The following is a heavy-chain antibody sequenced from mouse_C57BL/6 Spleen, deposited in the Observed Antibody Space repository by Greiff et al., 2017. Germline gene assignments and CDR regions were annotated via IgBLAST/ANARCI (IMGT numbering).Heavy chain of an antibody. V-gene: IGHV1-66*01. CDR2: IYPGSGNT. CDR3: ARDYAMDY. CDR1: GYSFTSYY. Sequence: VQLQQSGPELVKPGASVKISCKASGYSFTSYYIHWVKQRPGQGLEWIGWIYPGSGNTKYNEKFKGKATLTADTSSSTAYMQLSSLTSEDAAVYYCARDYAMDYWGQGTSVTVSS. J-gene: IGHJ4*01.